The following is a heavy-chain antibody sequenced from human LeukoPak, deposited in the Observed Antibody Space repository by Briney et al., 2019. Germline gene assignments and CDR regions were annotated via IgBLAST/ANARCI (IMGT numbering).Heavy chain of an antibody. Sequence: SETLSLTCTVSGGSISSYYWSWIRQPPGKGLEWIGYIYYSGSTNYNPSLKSRVTISVDTSKNQFSLKLSSVTAADTAVYYCARGATVTGNYYYYYGMDVWGQGTTVTVSS. J-gene: IGHJ6*02. CDR1: GGSISSYY. CDR3: ARGATVTGNYYYYYGMDV. D-gene: IGHD4-17*01. CDR2: IYYSGST. V-gene: IGHV4-59*08.